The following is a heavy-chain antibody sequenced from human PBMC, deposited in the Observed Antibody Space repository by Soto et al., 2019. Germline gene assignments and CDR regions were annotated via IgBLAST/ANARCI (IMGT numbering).Heavy chain of an antibody. Sequence: EVQLLESGGGLVQPGGSLEISCGASGFNFGNYAMSWVRQAPGKGPEWVSSVGGTGSDTDYADSVRGRFTISRDNSKNTLYLHMNNLRAEDTAIYFCAKDFIPRNSIYDPFDIWGQGTTVTVSS. J-gene: IGHJ3*02. CDR3: AKDFIPRNSIYDPFDI. V-gene: IGHV3-23*01. D-gene: IGHD2-21*01. CDR1: GFNFGNYA. CDR2: VGGTGSDT.